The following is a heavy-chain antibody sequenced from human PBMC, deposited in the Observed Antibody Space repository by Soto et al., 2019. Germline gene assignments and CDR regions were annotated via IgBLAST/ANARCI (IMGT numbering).Heavy chain of an antibody. V-gene: IGHV1-69*12. CDR2: IIPIFGTA. CDR1: GGTFSSYA. D-gene: IGHD3-22*01. CDR3: ARDRGPSSGYYPYWFDP. J-gene: IGHJ5*02. Sequence: QVQLVQSGAEVKKPGSSVKVSCKASGGTFSSYAISWVRQAPGQGLEWMGEIIPIFGTANYAQKFQGRVTMTADGSPRTAHMGRSGLRSEDTAVYYCARDRGPSSGYYPYWFDPWGQGTLVTVSS.